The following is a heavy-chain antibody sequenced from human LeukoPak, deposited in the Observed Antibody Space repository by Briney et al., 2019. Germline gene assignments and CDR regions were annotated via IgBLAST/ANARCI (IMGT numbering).Heavy chain of an antibody. CDR2: IYYSGST. J-gene: IGHJ5*02. CDR3: ARSTAVYNWFDP. CDR1: GASISRTTYY. D-gene: IGHD6-19*01. Sequence: SETLSLTCSVSGASISRTTYYWSWIRQPPGKGLEWIGYIYYSGSTNYNPSLKSRVTISVDTSKNQFSLKLSSVTAADTAVYYCARSTAVYNWFDPWGQGTLVTVSS. V-gene: IGHV4-61*01.